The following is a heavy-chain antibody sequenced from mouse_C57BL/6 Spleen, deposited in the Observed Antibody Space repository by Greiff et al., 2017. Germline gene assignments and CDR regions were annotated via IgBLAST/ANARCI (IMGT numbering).Heavy chain of an antibody. CDR1: GFTFSDYY. V-gene: IGHV5-12*01. CDR2: ISNGGGST. Sequence: EVNVVESGGGLVQPGGSLKLSCAASGFTFSDYYMYWVRQTPEKRLEWVAYISNGGGSTYYPDTVKGRFTISRDNAKNTLYLQMSRLKSEDTAMYYCARQAYGSRDWYFDVWGTGTTVTVSS. J-gene: IGHJ1*03. D-gene: IGHD1-1*01. CDR3: ARQAYGSRDWYFDV.